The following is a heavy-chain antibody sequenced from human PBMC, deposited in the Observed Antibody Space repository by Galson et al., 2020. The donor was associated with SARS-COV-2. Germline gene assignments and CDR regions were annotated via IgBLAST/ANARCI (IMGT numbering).Heavy chain of an antibody. J-gene: IGHJ2*01. Sequence: GGSLRLSCAASGFTFSSYAMSWVRQSPGKGLEWVSLISASGSDSFYAHSVKGRLTISRDNYRYTLLLQMDSLRAEDTAVYYCAKRYSGSRYWYFDLWGRGTLVTVSS. CDR1: GFTFSSYA. V-gene: IGHV3-23*01. CDR3: AKRYSGSRYWYFDL. CDR2: ISASGSDS. D-gene: IGHD1-26*01.